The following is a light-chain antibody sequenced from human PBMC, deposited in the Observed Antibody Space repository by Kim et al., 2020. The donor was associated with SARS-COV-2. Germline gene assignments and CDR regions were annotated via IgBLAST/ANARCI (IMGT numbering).Light chain of an antibody. CDR2: DAY. Sequence: DVQMTQSPSSLSASVGDRITLTCQASQYIIKYLIWYHQKQGQAPKLLIYDAYIWETEVPSRFSGSRSGADFTLTISSLQPEDSGTYYCQQYVYVPYTFGQGTKLDI. CDR3: QQYVYVPYT. CDR1: QYIIKY. V-gene: IGKV1-33*01. J-gene: IGKJ2*01.